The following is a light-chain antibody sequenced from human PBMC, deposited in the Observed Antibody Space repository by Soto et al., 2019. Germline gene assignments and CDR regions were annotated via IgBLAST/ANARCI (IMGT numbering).Light chain of an antibody. Sequence: QSALTQPASVSGSPGQSLTISCTGTSSDVGGYNYVSWYQHHPGKAPKLMIYDVNNRPSVVSNRFFGATSGNTASLTISGLQAEDEADYYCSSSSSSSLYVFGTATKLTVL. CDR2: DVN. CDR3: SSSSSSSLYV. J-gene: IGLJ1*01. V-gene: IGLV2-14*03. CDR1: SSDVGGYNY.